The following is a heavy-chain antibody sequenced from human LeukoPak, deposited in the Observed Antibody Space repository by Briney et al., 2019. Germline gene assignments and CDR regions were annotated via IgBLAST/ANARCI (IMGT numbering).Heavy chain of an antibody. V-gene: IGHV1-46*01. D-gene: IGHD6-6*01. CDR2: INPSGGST. Sequence: ASVNVSCKASGYTFTIYYMHWVRQAPGQGLEWMGIINPSGGSTSYAQKFQGRVTMTRDTSTSTVYMELSSLRSEDTAVYYCARDRGAAIAARPLYYFDYWGQGTLVTVSS. CDR3: ARDRGAAIAARPLYYFDY. CDR1: GYTFTIYY. J-gene: IGHJ4*02.